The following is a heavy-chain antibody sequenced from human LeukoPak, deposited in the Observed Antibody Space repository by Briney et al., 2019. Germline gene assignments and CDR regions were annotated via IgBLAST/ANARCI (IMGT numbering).Heavy chain of an antibody. CDR2: IYYSRSS. CDR1: SVSISSSGYY. Sequence: SQTLSLTCTVSSVSISSSGYYCIWLRQHPGKGLKWIGYIYYSRSSNYNPALKRRVITTADKYNNQFSLSLSSVTAADKAVYYCARNADMYYYVDNWGQGTLVTVSS. CDR3: ARNADMYYYVDN. V-gene: IGHV4-31*03. J-gene: IGHJ4*02. D-gene: IGHD2-8*01.